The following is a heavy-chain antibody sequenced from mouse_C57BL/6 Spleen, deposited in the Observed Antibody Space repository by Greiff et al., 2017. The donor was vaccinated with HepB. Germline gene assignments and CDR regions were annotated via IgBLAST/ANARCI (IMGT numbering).Heavy chain of an antibody. D-gene: IGHD3-1*01. J-gene: IGHJ4*01. CDR1: GFTFSDYY. CDR3: ARRGNSGAMDY. CDR2: ISNGGGST. V-gene: IGHV5-12*01. Sequence: EVKLEESGGGLVQPGGSLKLSCAASGFTFSDYYMYWVRQTPEKRLEWVAYISNGGGSTYYPDTVKGRFTISRDNAKNTLYLQMSRLKSEDTAMYYCARRGNSGAMDYWGQGTSVTVSS.